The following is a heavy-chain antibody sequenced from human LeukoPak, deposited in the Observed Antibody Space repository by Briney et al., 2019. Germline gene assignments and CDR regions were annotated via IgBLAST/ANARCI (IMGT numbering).Heavy chain of an antibody. CDR1: GFTFSSYS. CDR2: ISSSSSTI. Sequence: PGGSLRLSCAASGFTFSSYSMNWVRQAPGKGLEWVSYISSSSSTIYYADSVKGRFTISRDNAKNSLYPQMNSLRAEDTAVYYCASTDYFDYWGQGTLVTVSS. CDR3: ASTDYFDY. V-gene: IGHV3-48*01. J-gene: IGHJ4*02.